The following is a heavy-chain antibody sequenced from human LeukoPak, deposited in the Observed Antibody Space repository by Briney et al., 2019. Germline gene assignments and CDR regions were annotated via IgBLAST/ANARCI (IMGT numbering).Heavy chain of an antibody. Sequence: PSETLSLTCTVSGDSISSYYWSWIRQPPGKGLEWIGYIYYSGSTNYNPSLKSRVTISVDTSKNQFSLKLSSVTAADTAVYYCARVVSITIFGVVMIDAFDIWGQGTMVTVSS. CDR1: GDSISSYY. CDR3: ARVVSITIFGVVMIDAFDI. V-gene: IGHV4-59*01. D-gene: IGHD3-3*01. CDR2: IYYSGST. J-gene: IGHJ3*02.